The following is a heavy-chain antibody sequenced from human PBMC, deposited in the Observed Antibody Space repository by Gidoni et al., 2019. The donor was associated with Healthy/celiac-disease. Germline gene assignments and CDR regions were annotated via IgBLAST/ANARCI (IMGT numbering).Heavy chain of an antibody. V-gene: IGHV4-34*01. CDR3: ARGRLWVYYYDSSGYSYFDY. CDR2: INHSGST. J-gene: IGHJ4*02. D-gene: IGHD3-22*01. CDR1: GGSFSGYY. Sequence: QVQLQQWGAGLLKPSETLSLTCAVYGGSFSGYYWSWIRQPPGKGLEWIGEINHSGSTNYNPSLKSRVTISVDTSKNQFSLKLSSVTAADTAVYYCARGRLWVYYYDSSGYSYFDYRGQGTLVTVSS.